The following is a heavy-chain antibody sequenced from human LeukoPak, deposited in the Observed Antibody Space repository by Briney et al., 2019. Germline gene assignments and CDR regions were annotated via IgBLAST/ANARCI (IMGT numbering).Heavy chain of an antibody. J-gene: IGHJ3*02. V-gene: IGHV4-59*01. D-gene: IGHD3-22*01. Sequence: SETLSLTCTVSGGSISSYYWSWIRQPPGRGLEWIGYIYYSGSTNYNPSLKSRVTISVDTSKNQFSLKLSSVTAADTAMYYCARVYYYDSAGRGAFDIWGQGTMVTVSS. CDR3: ARVYYYDSAGRGAFDI. CDR1: GGSISSYY. CDR2: IYYSGST.